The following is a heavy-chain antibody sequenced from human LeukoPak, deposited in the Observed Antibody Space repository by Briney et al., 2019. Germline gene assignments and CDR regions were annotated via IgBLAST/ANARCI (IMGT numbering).Heavy chain of an antibody. V-gene: IGHV1-46*01. D-gene: IGHD4-11*01. J-gene: IGHJ4*02. CDR1: GYTFTSYY. CDR3: ALLQEQDFDY. Sequence: ASVKVSCKASGYTFTSYYMHWVRQAPGQGLEWMGIINPSGGSTSHAQKFQGRVTMTRDTSISTAYMELSRLRSDDTAVYYCALLQEQDFDYWGQGTLVTVSS. CDR2: INPSGGST.